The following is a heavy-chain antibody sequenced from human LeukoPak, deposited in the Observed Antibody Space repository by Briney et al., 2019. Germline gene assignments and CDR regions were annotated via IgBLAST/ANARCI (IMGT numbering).Heavy chain of an antibody. CDR2: IKQDGSEK. CDR1: GVTFSNYW. V-gene: IGHV3-7*03. CDR3: ARKGSRRPSPEGV. D-gene: IGHD1-14*01. Sequence: GGSLRLSCAASGVTFSNYWMSWVRRAPGKGLEWVADIKQDGSEKYYVDSVKGRFTISRDNAKNSLYLQMNSLRVEDTAVYYCARKGSRRPSPEGVWGQGSLVTVSS. J-gene: IGHJ1*01.